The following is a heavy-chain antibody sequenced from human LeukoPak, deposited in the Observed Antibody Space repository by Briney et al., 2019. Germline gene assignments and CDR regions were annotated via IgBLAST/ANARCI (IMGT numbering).Heavy chain of an antibody. CDR1: GFTVSSNY. CDR2: IYSGGST. D-gene: IGHD3-22*01. J-gene: IGHJ4*02. CDR3: ARENYDSSGYDY. Sequence: PGGSLRLSCAASGFTVSSNYMSWVRQAPGKGLEWVSVIYSGGSTYYADSVKARFTISRDNSKNTLYLQMNSLRAEDTAVYYCARENYDSSGYDYWGQGTLVTVSS. V-gene: IGHV3-53*01.